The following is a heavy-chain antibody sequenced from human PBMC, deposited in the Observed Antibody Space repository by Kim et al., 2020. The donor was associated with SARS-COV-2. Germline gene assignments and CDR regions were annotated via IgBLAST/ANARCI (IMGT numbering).Heavy chain of an antibody. J-gene: IGHJ5*02. CDR2: ISSSSSYI. V-gene: IGHV3-21*01. CDR3: ARDRLVSAVFDP. CDR1: GFTFSSYS. D-gene: IGHD6-19*01. Sequence: GGSLRLSCAASGFTFSSYSMNWVRQAPGKGLEWVSSISSSSSYIYYADSVKGRFTISRDNAKNSLYLQMNSLRAEDTAVYYCARDRLVSAVFDPWGQGTLVTVSS.